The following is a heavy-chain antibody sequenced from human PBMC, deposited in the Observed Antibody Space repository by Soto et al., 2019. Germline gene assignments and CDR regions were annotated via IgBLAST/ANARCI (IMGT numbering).Heavy chain of an antibody. D-gene: IGHD6-6*01. J-gene: IGHJ5*02. CDR2: IYYSGST. CDR3: ARGLSIAARLNWFDP. Sequence: SETLSLTCTVSGGSISSGGYYWSWIRQHPGKGLEWIGYIYYSGSTYYNPSLKSRVTISVDTSKNQFSLKLSSVTAADTAVYYCARGLSIAARLNWFDPWGQGTPVTVSS. V-gene: IGHV4-31*03. CDR1: GGSISSGGYY.